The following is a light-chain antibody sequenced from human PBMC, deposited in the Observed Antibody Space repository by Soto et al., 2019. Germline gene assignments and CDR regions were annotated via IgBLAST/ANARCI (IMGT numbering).Light chain of an antibody. J-gene: IGLJ3*02. Sequence: QSALTQPASVSGSPGQSITISCTGTSSDIGGYNYVSWYQQHPGKVPKLMIYDVSNRPSGVSNRFSGSKSGNTASLTISGLQAEDEADYYCISYTSSSTWVFGGGTSSPS. CDR1: SSDIGGYNY. V-gene: IGLV2-14*01. CDR2: DVS. CDR3: ISYTSSSTWV.